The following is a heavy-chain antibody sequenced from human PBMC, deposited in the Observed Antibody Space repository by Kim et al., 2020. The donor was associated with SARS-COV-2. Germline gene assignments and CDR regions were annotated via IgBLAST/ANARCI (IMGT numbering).Heavy chain of an antibody. CDR2: IKNKPEGVTT. J-gene: IGHJ4*02. D-gene: IGHD3-22*01. CDR3: VVDKYLCDDSQFND. Sequence: GGSLRLSCIASGLTFNNHSMSWVRQSPGKGLEWVGLIKNKPEGVTTDYAVHVKCRIIGSRDDSKDILYLKMSNLKTEDTAVYYCVVDKYLCDDSQFNDWGQGALVTVSS. CDR1: GLTFNNHS. V-gene: IGHV3-15*01.